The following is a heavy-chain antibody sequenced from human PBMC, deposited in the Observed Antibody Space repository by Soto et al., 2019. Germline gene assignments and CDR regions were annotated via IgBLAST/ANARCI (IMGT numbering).Heavy chain of an antibody. J-gene: IGHJ6*02. CDR3: ARDPWFGEPTLAGGYYGMDV. V-gene: IGHV3-33*01. CDR2: IWYDGSNK. Sequence: GGSLRLSCAASGFTFSSYGMHWVRQAPGKGLEWVAVIWYDGSNKYYADSVKGRFTISRDNSKNTLYLQMNSLRAEDTAVYYCARDPWFGEPTLAGGYYGMDVWGQGTTVTVSS. D-gene: IGHD3-10*01. CDR1: GFTFSSYG.